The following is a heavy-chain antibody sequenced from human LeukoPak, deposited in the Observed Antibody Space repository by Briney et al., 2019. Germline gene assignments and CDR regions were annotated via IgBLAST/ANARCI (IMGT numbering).Heavy chain of an antibody. D-gene: IGHD6-13*01. J-gene: IGHJ4*02. CDR2: IYHSGST. CDR3: ATGYSSTWYYFDY. CDR1: GDAISSYY. Sequence: SETLSLTCTVSGDAISSYYWSWIRQPPGKGLEWIGYIYHSGSTNYNPSLKSRVTISADTSKDQFSLKLASVTAADTAVYYCATGYSSTWYYFDYWGQGTLVTVSS. V-gene: IGHV4-59*01.